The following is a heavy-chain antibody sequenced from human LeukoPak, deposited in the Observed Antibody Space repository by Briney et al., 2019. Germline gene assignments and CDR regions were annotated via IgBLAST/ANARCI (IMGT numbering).Heavy chain of an antibody. J-gene: IGHJ4*02. CDR3: TRDLGHNSGLY. Sequence: GASVKVSCKSSVYTFTGYYLHCLRQAPGQRLEWIGWMNRNTGRTLYVQNFQGSVTMTRDTSISSAYMVLSSLTSDDTAFYYGTRDLGHNSGLYWGQGTLVTVSS. CDR1: VYTFTGYY. D-gene: IGHD3-10*01. CDR2: MNRNTGRT. V-gene: IGHV1-2*02.